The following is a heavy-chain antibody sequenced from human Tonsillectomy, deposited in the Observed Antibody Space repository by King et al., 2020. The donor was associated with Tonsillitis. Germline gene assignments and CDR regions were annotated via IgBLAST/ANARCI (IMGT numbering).Heavy chain of an antibody. V-gene: IGHV4-39*01. Sequence: QLQESGPGLVKPSETLSLTCTVSGGSISSTSHFWGWIRQPPGKGLEWIGSIYYNGGTNYNPSLKSRVTISVDTSKRQFSLKLSSVTAADTAVYYCARRWRTAYFYTMDVWGQGTTVTVSS. CDR2: IYYNGGT. CDR3: ARRWRTAYFYTMDV. CDR1: GGSISSTSHF. D-gene: IGHD2/OR15-2a*01. J-gene: IGHJ6*02.